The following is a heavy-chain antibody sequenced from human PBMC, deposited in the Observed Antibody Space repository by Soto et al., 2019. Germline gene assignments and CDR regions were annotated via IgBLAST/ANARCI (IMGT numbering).Heavy chain of an antibody. CDR2: IGHDGSNR. J-gene: IGHJ6*02. CDR3: ARGLVPPAVSPTKHFRYGMDV. Sequence: GGSLRLSCAASGFAFSGYGMHWVSQAPGKGLEWVTFIGHDGSNRYYVDSVKGRFTISRDNSKNTLYLQMNSLRADDTAVYYCARGLVPPAVSPTKHFRYGMDVWGQGTTVTVSS. CDR1: GFAFSGYG. V-gene: IGHV3-30*02. D-gene: IGHD2-2*01.